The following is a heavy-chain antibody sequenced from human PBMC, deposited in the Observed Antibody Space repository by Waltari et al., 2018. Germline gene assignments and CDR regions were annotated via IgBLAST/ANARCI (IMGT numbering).Heavy chain of an antibody. CDR3: ARVVLDIDSAGAYYFDY. CDR1: GYTFTTYP. D-gene: IGHD3-3*01. V-gene: IGHV1-3*04. Sequence: QVHLVQSGAEVKKPGASVKVSCKASGYTFTTYPIHWVRQAPGQRLEWMGWINTDNGIATYSQKFQGRVTISRDASASTAYMDVSSLTSADAAMYYCARVVLDIDSAGAYYFDYWGQGTLVTVSS. J-gene: IGHJ4*02. CDR2: INTDNGIA.